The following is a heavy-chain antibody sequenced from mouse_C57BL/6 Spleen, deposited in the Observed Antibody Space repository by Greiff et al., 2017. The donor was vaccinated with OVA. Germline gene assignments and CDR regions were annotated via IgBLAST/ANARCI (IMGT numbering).Heavy chain of an antibody. J-gene: IGHJ2*01. CDR1: GYAFSSYW. Sequence: QVQLKESGAELVKPGASVKISCKASGYAFSSYWMNWVKQRPGKGLEWIGQIYPGDGDTNYNGKFKGKATLTADKSSSTAYMQLSSLTSEDSAVYFCARGDYGSLDYWGQGTTLTVSS. CDR2: IYPGDGDT. D-gene: IGHD1-1*01. CDR3: ARGDYGSLDY. V-gene: IGHV1-80*01.